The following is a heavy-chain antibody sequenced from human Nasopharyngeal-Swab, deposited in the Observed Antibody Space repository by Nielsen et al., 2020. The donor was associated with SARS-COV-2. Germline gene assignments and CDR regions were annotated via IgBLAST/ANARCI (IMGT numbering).Heavy chain of an antibody. CDR3: ASLSPHSIAAGHYYYYMDV. CDR1: GYTFTSYD. CDR2: MNPNSGNT. Sequence: ASVKVSCKASGYTFTSYDINWVRQATGQGLEWTGWMNPNSGNTGYAQKFQGRVTMTRNTSISTAYMELSSLRSEDTAVYYCASLSPHSIAAGHYYYYMDVWGKGTTVTVSS. V-gene: IGHV1-8*01. J-gene: IGHJ6*03. D-gene: IGHD6-13*01.